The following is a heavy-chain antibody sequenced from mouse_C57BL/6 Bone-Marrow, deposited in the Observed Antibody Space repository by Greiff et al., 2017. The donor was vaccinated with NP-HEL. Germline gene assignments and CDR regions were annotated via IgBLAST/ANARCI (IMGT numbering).Heavy chain of an antibody. D-gene: IGHD2-1*01. CDR1: GYTFTDYY. CDR3: ARGGNPFAY. Sequence: EVQLQQSGPELVKPGASVKISCKASGYTFTDYYMNWVKQSHGKSLEWIGDINPNNGGTSYNQKFKGTATLTVDKSSSTAYMELRSLTSEDSAVYYCARGGNPFAYWGQGTLVTVSA. J-gene: IGHJ3*01. V-gene: IGHV1-26*01. CDR2: INPNNGGT.